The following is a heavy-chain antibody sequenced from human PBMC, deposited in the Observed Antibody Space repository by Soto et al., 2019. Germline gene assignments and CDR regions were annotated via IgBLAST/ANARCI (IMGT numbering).Heavy chain of an antibody. Sequence: QVQLVESGGGVVQPGKSLRLSCATSGFTFNSYALHWVRQAPGKGLEWVALISNDGRKTFYADSVKGRFTISRDTAKNTLFLQMNSLTTEDTAVYFCAKAGEIFGLVIFAYLDFWGQGTLVAVSS. J-gene: IGHJ4*02. D-gene: IGHD3-3*01. CDR2: ISNDGRKT. CDR1: GFTFNSYA. CDR3: AKAGEIFGLVIFAYLDF. V-gene: IGHV3-30*18.